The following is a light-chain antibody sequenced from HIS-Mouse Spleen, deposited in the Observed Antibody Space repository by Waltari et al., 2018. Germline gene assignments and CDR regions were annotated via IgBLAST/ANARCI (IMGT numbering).Light chain of an antibody. CDR3: QSADSSGTYVV. Sequence: SYELTQPPSVPVSPGQTARINCSGDALPKQYAYWYQQKPGQAPVLVIYKDSERPPGIPERFSGSSSGTTVTLTISGVQAEDEADYYCQSADSSGTYVVFGGGTKLTVL. CDR1: ALPKQY. CDR2: KDS. V-gene: IGLV3-25*03. J-gene: IGLJ2*01.